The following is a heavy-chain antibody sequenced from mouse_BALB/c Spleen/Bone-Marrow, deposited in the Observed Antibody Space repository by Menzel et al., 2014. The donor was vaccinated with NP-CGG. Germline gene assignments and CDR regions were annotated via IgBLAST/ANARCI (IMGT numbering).Heavy chain of an antibody. CDR2: IDPANGNT. D-gene: IGHD4-1*01. CDR1: GFNNKDTY. J-gene: IGHJ4*01. Sequence: EVQLQQSGAELVKPGASVKLSCTASGFNNKDTYMHWVKQRPEQGLEWIGRIDPANGNTKYDPKFQGKATITADTSSNTAYLQLSSLTSEDTAVYYCARWEYYAMDYWGQGTSVTVPS. CDR3: ARWEYYAMDY. V-gene: IGHV14-3*02.